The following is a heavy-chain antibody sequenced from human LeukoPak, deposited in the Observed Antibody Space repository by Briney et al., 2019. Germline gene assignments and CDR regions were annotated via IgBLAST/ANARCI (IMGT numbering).Heavy chain of an antibody. Sequence: SETLSLTCTVSGGSISSYYWSWIRQPPGKGLEWIGHIYYSGSTNYNPSLKSRVTISVDTSKNQFSLKLSSVTAADTAVYYCARGRAGMITFGGVIVSWFDPWGQGTLVTVSS. CDR2: IYYSGST. J-gene: IGHJ5*02. CDR1: GGSISSYY. V-gene: IGHV4-59*01. CDR3: ARGRAGMITFGGVIVSWFDP. D-gene: IGHD3-16*02.